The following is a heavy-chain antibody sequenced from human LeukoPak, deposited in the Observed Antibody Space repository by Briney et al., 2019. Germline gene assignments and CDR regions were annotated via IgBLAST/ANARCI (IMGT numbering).Heavy chain of an antibody. CDR2: ISSTGGTI. J-gene: IGHJ3*02. Sequence: GGSLRLSCAASGFTFSSNSMNWVRQAPGKGLEWVSYISSTGGTIYYADSVKGRFTISRDNSKNTLYLQMNSLRAEDTAVYCARDSLDSSGAFDIWGQGTMVTVSS. CDR1: GFTFSSNS. D-gene: IGHD3-22*01. CDR3: ARDSLDSSGAFDI. V-gene: IGHV3-48*01.